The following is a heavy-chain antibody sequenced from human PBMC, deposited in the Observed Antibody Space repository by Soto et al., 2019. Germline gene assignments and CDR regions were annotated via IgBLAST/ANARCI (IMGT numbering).Heavy chain of an antibody. CDR3: ASDGNGNSLAN. D-gene: IGHD2-8*01. J-gene: IGHJ4*02. Sequence: QVQLVQSGAEVKKPGSSVKVSCKASGGSFTTYTISWVRQAPGQGLEWMAGIIPIFGAAKSAPRFQGRVALTADESTRPVYMELSALRSDDTAIYYYASDGNGNSLANWGQGTLVTVSS. CDR1: GGSFTTYT. V-gene: IGHV1-69*01. CDR2: IIPIFGAA.